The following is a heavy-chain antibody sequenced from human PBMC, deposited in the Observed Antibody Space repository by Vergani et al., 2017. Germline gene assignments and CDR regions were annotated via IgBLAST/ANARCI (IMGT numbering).Heavy chain of an antibody. CDR1: GGSFSGYY. J-gene: IGHJ5*02. CDR2: INHSGST. CDR3: ARVRSIRCGVLRGWFDP. V-gene: IGHV4-34*01. Sequence: QVQLQQWGAGLLKPSETLSLTCAVYGGSFSGYYWSWIRQPPGKGLEWIGEINHSGSTNYNPSLKSRVTISVDTSKNQFSLKLSSVTAADTAVYYCARVRSIRCGVLRGWFDPWGQGTLVTVSS. D-gene: IGHD2/OR15-2a*01.